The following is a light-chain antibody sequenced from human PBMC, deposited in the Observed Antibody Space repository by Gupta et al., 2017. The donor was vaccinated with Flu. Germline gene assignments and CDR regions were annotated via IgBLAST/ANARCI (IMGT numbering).Light chain of an antibody. Sequence: SLSASIGDRSTITCRASQSSNSYLNWYQQKPGKAPHVLIYAASSMQSGVPSRFSSSGAGTDFTLTISSLQPEDFATYFCQQSYSTPQTFGQWTKVEIK. CDR2: AAS. CDR1: QSSNSY. CDR3: QQSYSTPQT. J-gene: IGKJ1*01. V-gene: IGKV1-39*01.